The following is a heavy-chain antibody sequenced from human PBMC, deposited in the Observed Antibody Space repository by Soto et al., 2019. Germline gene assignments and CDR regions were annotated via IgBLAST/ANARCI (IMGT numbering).Heavy chain of an antibody. CDR1: GYSFTDYY. J-gene: IGHJ3*02. D-gene: IGHD4-17*01. CDR3: ARGPYGDNAFDI. V-gene: IGHV1-2*02. CDR2: IAPHRDGT. Sequence: QVQVVQSGAEVKKPGASVKVSCKASGYSFTDYYMHWIRQAPGQGLEWMGWIAPHRDGTEFAQKFQGRITVTGDTSTSTAYMELKGLTSADTAVYFCARGPYGDNAFDIWGQGTVVTVSS.